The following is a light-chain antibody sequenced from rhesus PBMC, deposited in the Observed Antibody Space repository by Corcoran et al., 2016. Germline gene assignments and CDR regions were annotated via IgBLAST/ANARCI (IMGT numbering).Light chain of an antibody. V-gene: IGKV3-35*02. CDR2: YAS. J-gene: IGKJ2*01. CDR3: QKYNAWPHS. CDR1: QSVGST. Sequence: ETVMMQSPATLSLSPGERATLSCRASQSVGSTLAWYQQKPGQAPRLLIYYASSRATGIPDRFSGRGSGTEFTLTISSLDPEDVGVYYCQKYNAWPHSFGQGTKVEIK.